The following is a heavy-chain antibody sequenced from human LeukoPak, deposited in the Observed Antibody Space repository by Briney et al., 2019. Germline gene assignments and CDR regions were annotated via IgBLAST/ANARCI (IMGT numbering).Heavy chain of an antibody. CDR2: ISAYNGNT. V-gene: IGHV1-18*01. J-gene: IGHJ3*02. CDR3: ARDSIPPGAFDI. CDR1: GYTFTSHG. Sequence: ASVKVSCKASGYTFTSHGISWVRQAPGQGLEWMGWISAYNGNTNYAQKLQGRVTMTTDTSTSTAYMELRSLRSDDTAVYYCARDSIPPGAFDIWGQGTMVTVSS. D-gene: IGHD2-2*02.